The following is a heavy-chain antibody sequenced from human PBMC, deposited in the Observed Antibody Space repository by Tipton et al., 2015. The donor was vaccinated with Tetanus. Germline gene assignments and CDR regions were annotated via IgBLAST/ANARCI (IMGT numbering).Heavy chain of an antibody. CDR2: VSYDGNAK. J-gene: IGHJ3*02. D-gene: IGHD3-9*01. CDR3: ARDQTVVITSYAFDN. V-gene: IGHV3-30*04. CDR1: GFTFSRYA. Sequence: SLRLSCAASGFTFSRYAMNWVRQGPGKGLEWVAVVSYDGNAKFHADSVKGRITISRDSSKNMVYLQMNSLRPEDTAVYYCARDQTVVITSYAFDNWGQGTVVTVSS.